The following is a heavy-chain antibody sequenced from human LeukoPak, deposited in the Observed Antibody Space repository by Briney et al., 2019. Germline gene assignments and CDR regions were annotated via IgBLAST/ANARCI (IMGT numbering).Heavy chain of an antibody. CDR3: AKNGDRGAYCSGGTCYPYYCYNMDV. CDR1: EFSVGSNY. J-gene: IGHJ6*03. CDR2: ISSTGGTA. Sequence: GGSLRLSCAASEFSVGSNYMTWVRQAPGKGLEWVSAISSTGGTAYYADSVKGRFTISRDNSKNTLYLQMNSLRAEDTAIYSCAKNGDRGAYCSGGTCYPYYCYNMDVWGKGTTVTISS. D-gene: IGHD2-15*01. V-gene: IGHV3-23*01.